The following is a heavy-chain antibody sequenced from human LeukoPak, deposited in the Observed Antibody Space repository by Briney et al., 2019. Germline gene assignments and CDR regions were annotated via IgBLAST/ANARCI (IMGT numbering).Heavy chain of an antibody. Sequence: SVKVSCKASGGTFSSYAISWVRQAPGQGLEWMGRIIPILGIANYAQKFQGRVTITADKSTSTAYMELSSLRSEDTAVYYCARALQLGDAFDIWGQGTMVTVSS. D-gene: IGHD4-11*01. CDR3: ARALQLGDAFDI. CDR2: IIPILGIA. V-gene: IGHV1-69*04. J-gene: IGHJ3*02. CDR1: GGTFSSYA.